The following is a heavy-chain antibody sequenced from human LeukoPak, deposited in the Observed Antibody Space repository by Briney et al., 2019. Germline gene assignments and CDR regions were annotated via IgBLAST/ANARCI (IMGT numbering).Heavy chain of an antibody. Sequence: GGSLRLSCTASGFTFGDYAMSWFRQAPGKGLEWVGFIRSKAYGGTTEYAASVKGRFTISRDDSKSIAYLQMNSLKTEGTAVYYCTSNLFGDAFDIWGQGTMVTVSS. CDR1: GFTFGDYA. V-gene: IGHV3-49*03. D-gene: IGHD3-16*01. CDR2: IRSKAYGGTT. CDR3: TSNLFGDAFDI. J-gene: IGHJ3*02.